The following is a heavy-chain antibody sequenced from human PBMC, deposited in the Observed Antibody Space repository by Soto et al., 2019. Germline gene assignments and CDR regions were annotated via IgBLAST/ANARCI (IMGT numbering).Heavy chain of an antibody. D-gene: IGHD4-4*01. J-gene: IGHJ4*02. CDR1: GFTVSSNY. CDR2: IYTGGNT. CDR3: ARTRTKVTTYFDD. V-gene: IGHV3-66*01. Sequence: EVQVVESGGGLVQPGESLRLSCAASGFTVSSNYMTWVRQAPGKGLEWVSVIYTGGNTYYADSVKGRFTISRDNSKNTVYLQMNNLRTEDTAVYYCARTRTKVTTYFDDWGQGTLGTVSS.